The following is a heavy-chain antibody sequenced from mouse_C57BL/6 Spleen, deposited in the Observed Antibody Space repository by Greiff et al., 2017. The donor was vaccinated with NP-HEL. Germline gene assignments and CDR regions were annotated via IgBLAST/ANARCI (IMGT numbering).Heavy chain of an antibody. CDR3: ARYYGSSTGYFDV. CDR1: GFTFSDYG. V-gene: IGHV5-17*01. CDR2: ISSGSSTI. J-gene: IGHJ1*03. Sequence: EVQVVESGGGLVKPGGSLKLSCAASGFTFSDYGMHWVRQAPEKGLEWVAYISSGSSTIYYADTVKGRFTIARDNAKNTLFLQMTSLRSEDTAMYYCARYYGSSTGYFDVWGTGTTVTVSS. D-gene: IGHD1-1*01.